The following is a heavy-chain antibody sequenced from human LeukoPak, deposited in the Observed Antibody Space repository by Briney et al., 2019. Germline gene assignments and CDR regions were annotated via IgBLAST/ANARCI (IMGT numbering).Heavy chain of an antibody. CDR3: ARILEGYHYYMDV. Sequence: GGSLRLSCAASEVTFSDYYMSWIRQAPGKGLQWVSYIGTGGSITYYADSVKGRFTISRNNAKNSLYLQMNSLRVEDTAVYYCARILEGYHYYMDVWGKGTTVTVSS. CDR1: EVTFSDYY. CDR2: IGTGGSIT. J-gene: IGHJ6*03. V-gene: IGHV3-11*04.